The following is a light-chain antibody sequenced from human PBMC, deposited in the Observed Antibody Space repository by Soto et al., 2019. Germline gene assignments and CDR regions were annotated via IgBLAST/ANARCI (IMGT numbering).Light chain of an antibody. CDR3: AAWDDSLSGPVV. CDR1: SSNIGSNT. Sequence: QSVLTQPPSASGTPGQRVTISCSGSSSNIGSNTVNWYQQLPGTAPKLLIYSNNQRPSGVPDRFSGSKSGTSASLAISGLRSEDEADFYFAAWDDSLSGPVVFGGGTKLTVL. J-gene: IGLJ2*01. CDR2: SNN. V-gene: IGLV1-44*01.